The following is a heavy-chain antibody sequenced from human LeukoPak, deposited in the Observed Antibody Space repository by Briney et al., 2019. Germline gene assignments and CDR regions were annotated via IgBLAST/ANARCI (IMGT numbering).Heavy chain of an antibody. D-gene: IGHD3-10*01. CDR3: AITMVRGVIITADYYYYGMDV. V-gene: IGHV1-69*05. CDR2: IIPIFGTA. Sequence: SVKVSCKASGGTFSSYAISWVRQAPGQGLEWMGGIIPIFGTANYAQKFQGRVTITTDESTSTAYMELSSLRSEDTAGYYCAITMVRGVIITADYYYYGMDVWGQGTTVTVSS. CDR1: GGTFSSYA. J-gene: IGHJ6*02.